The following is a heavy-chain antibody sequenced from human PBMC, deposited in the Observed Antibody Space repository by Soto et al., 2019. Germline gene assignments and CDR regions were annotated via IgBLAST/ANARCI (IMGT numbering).Heavy chain of an antibody. CDR1: GFTFSNAW. Sequence: NPGGSLRLSCAASGFTFSNAWMSWVRQAPGKGLEWVGRIKSKTDGGTTDYAAPVKGRFTISRDDSKNTLYLQMNSLKTEDTAVYYCTTDKGLGEAHDFWSGYPFDYWGQGTLVTVSS. D-gene: IGHD3-3*01. V-gene: IGHV3-15*01. CDR2: IKSKTDGGTT. J-gene: IGHJ4*02. CDR3: TTDKGLGEAHDFWSGYPFDY.